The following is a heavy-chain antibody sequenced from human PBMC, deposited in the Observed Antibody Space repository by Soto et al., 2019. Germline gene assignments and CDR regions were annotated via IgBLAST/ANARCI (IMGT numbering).Heavy chain of an antibody. Sequence: SETLSLTCTVSGGSISSSIYYWGWIRQPPGKGLEWIGSIYYSGSTYYNPSLKSRVTISVDTSKNQFSLKLSSVTAADTAVYYCARVDSSTSCYTCYYYGMDVWGQGTTVTVSS. J-gene: IGHJ6*02. CDR2: IYYSGST. D-gene: IGHD2-2*02. CDR1: GGSISSSIYY. V-gene: IGHV4-39*01. CDR3: ARVDSSTSCYTCYYYGMDV.